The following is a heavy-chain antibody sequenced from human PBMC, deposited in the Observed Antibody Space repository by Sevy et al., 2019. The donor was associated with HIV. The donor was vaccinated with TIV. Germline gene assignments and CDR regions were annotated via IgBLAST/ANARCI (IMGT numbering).Heavy chain of an antibody. CDR1: GFTFSKYR. CDR3: AREGCTKPHDY. D-gene: IGHD2-15*01. J-gene: IGHJ4*02. CDR2: FSFGCGRI. V-gene: IGHV3-23*01. Sequence: GGSLRLSCEASGFTFSKYRMSWVRQAPGKGLEWFSTFSFGCGRINYADSVKGRFTISRDESKNTLYLQMNSLRAEDTAVYYCAREGCTKPHDYWGQGTLVTVSS.